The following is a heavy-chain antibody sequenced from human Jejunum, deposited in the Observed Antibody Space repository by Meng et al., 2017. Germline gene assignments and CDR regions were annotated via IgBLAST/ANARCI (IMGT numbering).Heavy chain of an antibody. D-gene: IGHD6-19*01. V-gene: IGHV4-61*01. CDR2: IDYSGST. CDR1: GDSTSMRTYV. Sequence: QTWVPLLGMSHGALCLMCTFAGDSTSMRTYVWRCLRHPPVKVLEWISYIDYSGSTHYDPSLRIRVIISVDTYKIQFYLQMSSLTAADTAVYYCASAAAGTGFHYFDLWGRGTLVTVSS. CDR3: ASAAAGTGFHYFDL. J-gene: IGHJ2*01.